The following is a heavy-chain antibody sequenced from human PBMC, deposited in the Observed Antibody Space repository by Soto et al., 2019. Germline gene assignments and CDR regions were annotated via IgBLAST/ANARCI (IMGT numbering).Heavy chain of an antibody. CDR2: IKQDESKK. V-gene: IGHV3-7*05. J-gene: IGHJ3*02. CDR3: ARDVSTGSSPYYLDALDM. Sequence: EVQLVESGGGLVQPGESLRLSCAASGFTFSDYWMTWVRQAPGKGLEWVAHIKQDESKKSYLDSVRGRFTISRDNARNSLNLQMQSLRAEDTALYYWARDVSTGSSPYYLDALDMWGLGTMVNVPS. D-gene: IGHD3-22*01. CDR1: GFTFSDYW.